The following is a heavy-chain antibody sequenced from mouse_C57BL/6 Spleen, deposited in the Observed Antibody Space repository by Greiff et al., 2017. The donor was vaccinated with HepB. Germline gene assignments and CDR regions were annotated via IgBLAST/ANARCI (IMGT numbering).Heavy chain of an antibody. J-gene: IGHJ2*01. CDR3: AREGELVYFDY. CDR1: GFTFSSYA. CDR2: IGDGGSYT. D-gene: IGHD4-1*01. Sequence: EVKLMESGGGLVKPGGSLKLSCAASGFTFSSYAMSWVRQTPEKRLEWVATIGDGGSYTYYPDNVKGRFTISRDNAKNNLYLQMSHLKSEDTAMYYCAREGELVYFDYWGQGTTLTVSS. V-gene: IGHV5-4*01.